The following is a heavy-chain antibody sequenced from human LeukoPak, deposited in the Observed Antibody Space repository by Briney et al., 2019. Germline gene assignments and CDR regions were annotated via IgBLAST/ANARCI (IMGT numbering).Heavy chain of an antibody. CDR3: ARAPTYYDFWSSEYYFDY. J-gene: IGHJ4*02. CDR1: GYTFTSYD. CDR2: MNPNSGNT. V-gene: IGHV1-8*01. Sequence: VSVKVSCKASGYTFTSYDINWVRQATGQGLEWMGWMNPNSGNTGYPQKFQGRVTMTRNTSISTAYMELSSLRSEDTAVYYCARAPTYYDFWSSEYYFDYWGQGTLVTVSS. D-gene: IGHD3-3*01.